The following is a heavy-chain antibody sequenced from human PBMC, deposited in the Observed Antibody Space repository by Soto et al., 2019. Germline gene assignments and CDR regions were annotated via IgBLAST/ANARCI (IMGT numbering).Heavy chain of an antibody. Sequence: ASVNVSCKASCYRFTSYGISWVRQAPGQGLEWMGWISAYHGNTNYSQKLQGRVTMTTDTSTSTAYMELRSLRSDDTAVYYCARDGEVDLYYYGMDVWGQGTTFTVSS. J-gene: IGHJ6*02. CDR3: ARDGEVDLYYYGMDV. CDR1: CYRFTSYG. CDR2: ISAYHGNT. V-gene: IGHV1-18*04. D-gene: IGHD3-3*01.